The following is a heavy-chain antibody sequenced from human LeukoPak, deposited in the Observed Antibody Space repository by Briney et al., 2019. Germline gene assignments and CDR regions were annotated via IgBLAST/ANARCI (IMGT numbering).Heavy chain of an antibody. D-gene: IGHD2-2*01. CDR3: AKARTNIVVVPAVLGY. CDR1: GFTFSSYW. CDR2: ISGSGGST. J-gene: IGHJ4*02. V-gene: IGHV3-23*01. Sequence: GGSLRLSCAASGFTFSSYWMSWVRQAPGKGLEWVSAISGSGGSTYYADSVKGRFTISRDNSKNTLYLQMNSLRAEDTAVYYCAKARTNIVVVPAVLGYWGQGTLVTVSS.